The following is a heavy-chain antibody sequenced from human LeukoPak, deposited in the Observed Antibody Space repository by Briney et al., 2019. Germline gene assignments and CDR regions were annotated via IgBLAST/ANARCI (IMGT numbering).Heavy chain of an antibody. CDR3: ARESTEDRPGH. D-gene: IGHD4-17*01. Sequence: PGGSLRLSCAASGFTFTNDFMTWVRQAPGKGLEWVANIDQDGTDKNYVGSVKGRFTISRDDAKNSLYLQMNGLRAEDTAVYYCARESTEDRPGHWGQGTLVTVSS. CDR2: IDQDGTDK. V-gene: IGHV3-7*01. CDR1: GFTFTNDF. J-gene: IGHJ4*02.